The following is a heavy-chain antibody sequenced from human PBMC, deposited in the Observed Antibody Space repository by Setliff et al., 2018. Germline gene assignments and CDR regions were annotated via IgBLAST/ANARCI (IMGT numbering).Heavy chain of an antibody. CDR3: ARDAPGEYDFWSGPSSDAFDI. V-gene: IGHV3-30*04. CDR2: ISYDGSNK. D-gene: IGHD3-3*01. CDR1: GFTFSTYA. J-gene: IGHJ3*02. Sequence: PGGSLRLSCAASGFTFSTYAMHWVRQAPGKGLEWVAVISYDGSNKYYADSVKGRFTISRDNSKNTLYLQMNSLRAEDTAVYYCARDAPGEYDFWSGPSSDAFDIWGQGTMVTVSS.